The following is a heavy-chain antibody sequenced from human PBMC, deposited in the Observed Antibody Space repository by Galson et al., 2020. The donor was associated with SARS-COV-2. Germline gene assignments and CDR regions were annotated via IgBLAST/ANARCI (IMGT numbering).Heavy chain of an antibody. Sequence: SETLSLTCTVSGDSISSGSYYWGWIRQAAGKGLEWIGHINTNGRTNYNPSLKSRVTVSVDTSKSQFSLKMTSVTAADTAVYYCARVTIWYGGLDYWGQGTLVTVSS. V-gene: IGHV4-61*09. D-gene: IGHD6-13*01. J-gene: IGHJ4*02. CDR2: INTNGRT. CDR1: GDSISSGSYY. CDR3: ARVTIWYGGLDY.